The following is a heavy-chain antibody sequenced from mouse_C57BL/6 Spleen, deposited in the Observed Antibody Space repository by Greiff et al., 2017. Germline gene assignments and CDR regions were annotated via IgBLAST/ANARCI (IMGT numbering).Heavy chain of an antibody. CDR1: GFTFSSYA. V-gene: IGHV5-4*01. J-gene: IGHJ4*01. CDR3: ASDMGHYGSSPRYAMDY. Sequence: EVQVVESGGGLVKPGGSLKLSCAASGFTFSSYAMSWVRQTPEKRLEWVATISDGGSYTYYPDNVKGRFTISRDNAKNNQYQQMSHLKSEDTAMYYGASDMGHYGSSPRYAMDYWGQGTSVTVSS. CDR2: ISDGGSYT. D-gene: IGHD1-1*01.